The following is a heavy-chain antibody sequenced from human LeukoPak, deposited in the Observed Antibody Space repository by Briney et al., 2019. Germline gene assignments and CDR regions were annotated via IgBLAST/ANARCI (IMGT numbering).Heavy chain of an antibody. CDR2: INHSGST. Sequence: PSETLSLTCTVSGGSISSYYWSWIRQPPGKGLEWIGEINHSGSTNYNPSLKSRVTISVDTSKNQFSLKLSSVTAADTAVYYCARTKYDFWSGYYYYGMDVWGQGTTVTVSS. D-gene: IGHD3-3*01. J-gene: IGHJ6*02. V-gene: IGHV4-34*01. CDR3: ARTKYDFWSGYYYYGMDV. CDR1: GGSISSYY.